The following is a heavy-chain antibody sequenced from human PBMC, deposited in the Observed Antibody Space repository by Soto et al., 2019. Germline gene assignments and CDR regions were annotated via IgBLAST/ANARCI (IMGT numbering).Heavy chain of an antibody. V-gene: IGHV1-69*01. J-gene: IGHJ5*02. CDR2: IIPIFGTA. Sequence: QVQLVQSVAEVKKPGSSVKVSCKASGGTFSSYAISWVRQAPGQGLEWMGGIIPIFGTANYAQKFQGRVTITADESTSTAYMELSSLRSEDTAVYYCARCEASSGGSCYWFDPWGQGTLVTVSS. D-gene: IGHD2-15*01. CDR1: GGTFSSYA. CDR3: ARCEASSGGSCYWFDP.